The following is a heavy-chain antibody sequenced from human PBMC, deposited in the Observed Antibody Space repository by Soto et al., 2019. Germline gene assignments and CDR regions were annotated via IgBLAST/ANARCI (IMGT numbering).Heavy chain of an antibody. Sequence: VQLLESGGGLVQPGGSLRLSCAASGFTFSSYAMSWVRQAPGKGLEWVSAISGSGGSTYYADSVKGRFTISRDNSKNTLYLQMNSLRAEDTAVYYCAKGAPRGSSTSCCYYGMDVWGQGTTVTVSS. CDR3: AKGAPRGSSTSCCYYGMDV. CDR2: ISGSGGST. J-gene: IGHJ6*02. V-gene: IGHV3-23*01. CDR1: GFTFSSYA. D-gene: IGHD2-2*01.